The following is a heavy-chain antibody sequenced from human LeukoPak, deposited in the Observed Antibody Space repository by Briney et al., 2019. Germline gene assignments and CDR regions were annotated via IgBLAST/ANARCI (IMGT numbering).Heavy chain of an antibody. J-gene: IGHJ4*02. CDR3: ASHSVGAPTRFDY. CDR1: GYSISSGYY. CDR2: MYYSGST. D-gene: IGHD1-26*01. V-gene: IGHV4-38-2*02. Sequence: SETLSLTCTVSGYSISSGYYWGWIRQPPGKGLEWIGSMYYSGSTYYNPSLKSRVTISVDTSKNQFSLNLSSVTAADTAVYYCASHSVGAPTRFDYWGQGTLVSVFS.